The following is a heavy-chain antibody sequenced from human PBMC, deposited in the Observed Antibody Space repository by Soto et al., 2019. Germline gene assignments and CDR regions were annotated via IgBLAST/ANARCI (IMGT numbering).Heavy chain of an antibody. CDR2: IYYSGST. D-gene: IGHD3-10*01. V-gene: IGHV4-59*01. CDR1: GGSISSYY. CDR3: ARTILWFGEFPSFDGMDV. J-gene: IGHJ6*02. Sequence: SETQSLTCTVSGGSISSYYWSWIRQPPGKGLEWIGYIYYSGSTNYNPSLKSRVTISVDTSKNQFSLKLSSVTAADTAVYYCARTILWFGEFPSFDGMDVWGQGTTVTVSS.